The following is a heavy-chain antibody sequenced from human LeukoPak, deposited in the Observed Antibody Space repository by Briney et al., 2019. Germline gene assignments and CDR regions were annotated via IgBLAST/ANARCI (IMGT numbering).Heavy chain of an antibody. V-gene: IGHV1-18*01. Sequence: DSVTLSCNVSGYTFTSYGISWVRHPPGQGLEWMGWISTYNGNTNYAQKLQGRVTMTTDTSTNTAYMELRSLRSAETAVDYCGRILVCGSLRRYCFYCWRGPTLVGDSS. CDR2: ISTYNGNT. D-gene: IGHD3-16*01. CDR3: GRILVCGSLRRYCFYC. J-gene: IGHJ4*02. CDR1: GYTFTSYG.